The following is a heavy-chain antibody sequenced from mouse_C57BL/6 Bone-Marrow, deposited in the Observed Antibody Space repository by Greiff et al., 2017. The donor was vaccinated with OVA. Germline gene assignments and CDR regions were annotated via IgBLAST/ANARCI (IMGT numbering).Heavy chain of an antibody. V-gene: IGHV14-4*01. CDR2: IDPENGDT. CDR3: TETGPWFAY. CDR1: GFNIKDDY. Sequence: VQLQQSGAELVRPGASVKLSCTASGFNIKDDYMHWVKQRPEQGLEWIGWIDPENGDTEYASKFQGKATITADTSSNTASLQLSSLTSEDTAVYYCTETGPWFAYWGQGTLVTVSA. J-gene: IGHJ3*01. D-gene: IGHD4-1*01.